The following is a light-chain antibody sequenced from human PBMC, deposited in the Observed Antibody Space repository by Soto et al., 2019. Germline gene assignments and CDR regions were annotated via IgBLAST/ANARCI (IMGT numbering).Light chain of an antibody. Sequence: DIQMTQSPSTLSASVGDRVTITCRASQSISTWLAWYQQKPGKAPKLLIYKASGLESGVPSRFSGSGSGTDFTFTISSLQPEDIATYYCQQYDNLPLTFGGGTKVDIK. CDR3: QQYDNLPLT. V-gene: IGKV1-5*03. CDR1: QSISTW. J-gene: IGKJ4*01. CDR2: KAS.